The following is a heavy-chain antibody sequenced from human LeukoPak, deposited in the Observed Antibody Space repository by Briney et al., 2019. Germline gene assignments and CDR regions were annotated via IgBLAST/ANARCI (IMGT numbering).Heavy chain of an antibody. CDR3: AKGSCSSTGCYRFDF. D-gene: IGHD2-2*02. CDR1: GFTFSTYA. J-gene: IGHJ4*02. V-gene: IGHV3-23*01. CDR2: ISGSGGST. Sequence: GGSLRLSCAASGFTFSTYAMSWVRQAPGKGLEWVSAISGSGGSTYYADSVKGRFTISRDNSKSTLYLQMNSLRAEDTAVYYCAKGSCSSTGCYRFDFWGQGTLVTVSS.